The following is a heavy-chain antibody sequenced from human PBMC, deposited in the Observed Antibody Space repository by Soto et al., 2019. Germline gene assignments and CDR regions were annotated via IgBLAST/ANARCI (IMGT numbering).Heavy chain of an antibody. D-gene: IGHD6-13*01. CDR1: GYTFTSYY. Sequence: QVQLVQSGAEVKKPGASVKVSCKASGYTFTSYYMHWVRQAPGQGLEWMGIINPSGGSTSYAQKFQGRVTMTRDTSTSTDYMEQSSLRSEDTAVYYCAREGIAAAGNDGLDYWGQGTLVTVSS. V-gene: IGHV1-46*01. J-gene: IGHJ4*02. CDR3: AREGIAAAGNDGLDY. CDR2: INPSGGST.